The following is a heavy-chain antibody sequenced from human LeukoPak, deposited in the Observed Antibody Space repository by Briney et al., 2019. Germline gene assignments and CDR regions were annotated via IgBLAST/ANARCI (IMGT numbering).Heavy chain of an antibody. V-gene: IGHV4-34*01. CDR2: INRSGST. J-gene: IGHJ4*02. Sequence: SETLSLTCAVYGGSFSGYYWSWIRQPPGKGLEWFGEINRSGSTNYNPSLKSRVTISVDTSKNQFSLKLSSVTAADTAVYYCARTCSSTSCYEFWGQGTLVTVSS. CDR1: GGSFSGYY. CDR3: ARTCSSTSCYEF. D-gene: IGHD2-2*01.